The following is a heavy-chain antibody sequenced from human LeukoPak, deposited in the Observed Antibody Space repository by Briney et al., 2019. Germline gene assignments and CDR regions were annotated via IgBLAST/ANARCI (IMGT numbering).Heavy chain of an antibody. Sequence: PGGSLRLSCAASGFTFSSYSMNWVRQAPGKGLEWVSSISSSSSYIYYADSVKGRFTISRDNAKNSLYLQMNSLRAEDTAVYYCARASVNSYGHYGMDVWGQGTTVTVSS. CDR3: ARASVNSYGHYGMDV. D-gene: IGHD5-18*01. J-gene: IGHJ6*02. CDR1: GFTFSSYS. V-gene: IGHV3-21*01. CDR2: ISSSSSYI.